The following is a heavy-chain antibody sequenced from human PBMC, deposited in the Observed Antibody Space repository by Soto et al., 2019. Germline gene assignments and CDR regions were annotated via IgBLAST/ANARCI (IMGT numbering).Heavy chain of an antibody. D-gene: IGHD3-22*01. J-gene: IGHJ4*02. CDR1: GYTFTSYG. CDR3: ARVHYYDSSGYYDY. V-gene: IGHV1-18*01. Sequence: ASVKVSCKASGYTFTSYGISWVRQAPGQGLEWMGWISAYNGNTNYAQKLQGRVTMTTDTSTSTAYMELRSLRSDDTAVYYCARVHYYDSSGYYDYWGQGTLVTVSS. CDR2: ISAYNGNT.